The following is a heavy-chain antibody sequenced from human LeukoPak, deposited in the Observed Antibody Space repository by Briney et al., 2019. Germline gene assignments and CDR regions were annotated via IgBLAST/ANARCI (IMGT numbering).Heavy chain of an antibody. CDR3: ATSDCSSTSCYRLGYYYYYYMDV. V-gene: IGHV1-69*01. CDR2: IIPIFGTA. J-gene: IGHJ6*03. D-gene: IGHD2-2*02. Sequence: ASVKVSCKASGGTFSSYAISWVRQAPGQGLEWMGGIIPIFGTANYAQKFQGRVTITADESTSTAYMELSSLRSEDTAVYYCATSDCSSTSCYRLGYYYYYYMDVWGKGTTVTVSS. CDR1: GGTFSSYA.